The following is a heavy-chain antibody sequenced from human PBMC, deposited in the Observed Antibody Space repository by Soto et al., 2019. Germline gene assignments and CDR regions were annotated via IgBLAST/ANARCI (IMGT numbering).Heavy chain of an antibody. D-gene: IGHD3-16*02. Sequence: ASVKVSCKASGYTFTGYYMHWVRQAPAQGHEWMGWINPNSGGTNYAQKFQGRVTMARDTSISTAYMELSRLRSDDTAVYYCARGHNYDYVWGSYRSHDAFDIWGQGTMVTVSS. CDR3: ARGHNYDYVWGSYRSHDAFDI. CDR2: INPNSGGT. J-gene: IGHJ3*02. CDR1: GYTFTGYY. V-gene: IGHV1-2*02.